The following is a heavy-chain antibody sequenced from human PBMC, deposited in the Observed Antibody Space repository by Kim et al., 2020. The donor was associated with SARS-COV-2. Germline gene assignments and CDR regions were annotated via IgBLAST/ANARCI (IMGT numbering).Heavy chain of an antibody. CDR2: IYGGDTT. V-gene: IGHV3-53*01. D-gene: IGHD5-12*01. CDR3: VRGSERQGYSHY. CDR1: GFTVSGNY. Sequence: GGSLRLSCAVSGFTVSGNYMNWVRQAPGKGLEWVSVIYGGDTTYYADSVKGRFTISRDNSKNTLYLQMNSLRDEDTAVYYCVRGSERQGYSHYWGQGTLVTVSS. J-gene: IGHJ4*02.